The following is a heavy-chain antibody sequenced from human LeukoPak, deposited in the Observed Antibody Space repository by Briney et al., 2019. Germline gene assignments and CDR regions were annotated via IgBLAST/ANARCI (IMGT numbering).Heavy chain of an antibody. Sequence: SVTLSLTCAVSGGSISSDTWWSWVRQPPGKGLEWIGEIYHSESTNYSPSLKNRVTISIDKSRNHFSLELSSVTAADTAVYYCARDRVGGTSNDAFDIWGQGTMVTVSS. V-gene: IGHV4-4*02. CDR1: GGSISSDTW. D-gene: IGHD4-23*01. CDR2: IYHSEST. J-gene: IGHJ3*02. CDR3: ARDRVGGTSNDAFDI.